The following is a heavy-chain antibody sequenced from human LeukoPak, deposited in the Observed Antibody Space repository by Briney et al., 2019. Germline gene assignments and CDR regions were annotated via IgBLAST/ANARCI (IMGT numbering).Heavy chain of an antibody. V-gene: IGHV3-74*03. Sequence: PGGSLRLSCAASGFTFSSHWMHWVRQAPGKGLVWVSRINGDGSNTTYADSVKGRFTISRDNAKNTLYLQLNSLGAEDTAVYFCAKIDSPRVGWRAPFDYWGQGTLVTVSS. CDR2: INGDGSNT. J-gene: IGHJ4*02. CDR1: GFTFSSHW. D-gene: IGHD6-19*01. CDR3: AKIDSPRVGWRAPFDY.